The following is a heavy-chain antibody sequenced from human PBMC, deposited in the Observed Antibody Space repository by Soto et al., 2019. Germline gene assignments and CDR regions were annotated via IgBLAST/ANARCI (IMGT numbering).Heavy chain of an antibody. CDR1: GGTFNTYA. D-gene: IGHD3-10*01. Sequence: QVQLVQSGAEMKKPGSSVKVSCQSSGGTFNTYAMNWVRQAPGQGPECMGDISPMFGAANYAPKFQGRVTIIADESTGTTFIPLSSLTSEDTALYFCAREVQVHTPAFVYWGQGTLVTVSS. J-gene: IGHJ4*02. CDR3: AREVQVHTPAFVY. V-gene: IGHV1-69*19. CDR2: ISPMFGAA.